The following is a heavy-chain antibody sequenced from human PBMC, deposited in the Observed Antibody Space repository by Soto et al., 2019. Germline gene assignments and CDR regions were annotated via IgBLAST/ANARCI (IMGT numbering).Heavy chain of an antibody. Sequence: PSGTLSLTCTVSGGSISSGDYYWRLIRQPPGKGLEWIGYIYYSGTTNYNPSLKSRVTISVDTSKNQFSLKLSSVTAADTAVYYCARAKAPLYSSSWYWFDPWGQGTLVTSPQ. CDR1: GGSISSGDYY. CDR2: IYYSGTT. V-gene: IGHV4-30-4*01. D-gene: IGHD6-13*01. J-gene: IGHJ5*02. CDR3: ARAKAPLYSSSWYWFDP.